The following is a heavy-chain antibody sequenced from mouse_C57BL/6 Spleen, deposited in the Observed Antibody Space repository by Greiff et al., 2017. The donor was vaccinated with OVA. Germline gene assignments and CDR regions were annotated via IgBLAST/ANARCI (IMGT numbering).Heavy chain of an antibody. D-gene: IGHD1-1*01. CDR3: ARGINYYGSTTLWYFDV. V-gene: IGHV1-55*01. CDR2: IYPGSGST. Sequence: QVQLQQPGAELVKPGASVKMSCKASGYTFTSYWITWVKQRPGQGLEWIGDIYPGSGSTNYNEKFKSKATLTVDTSSSTAYMQLSSLTSEDSAVYYCARGINYYGSTTLWYFDVWGTGTTVTVSS. CDR1: GYTFTSYW. J-gene: IGHJ1*03.